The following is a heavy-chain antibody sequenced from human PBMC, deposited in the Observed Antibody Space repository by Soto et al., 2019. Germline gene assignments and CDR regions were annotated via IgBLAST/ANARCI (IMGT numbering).Heavy chain of an antibody. D-gene: IGHD6-19*01. CDR3: SSTSYTSAWYIES. V-gene: IGHV3-49*03. Sequence: GGSLRLSCTTSGFIFGDFAMTWFRQAPGKGLEWVGFIRSKVHGGTAEYAAPVKGRFTISRDDPNSIAYLQMDSLKTEDTAVYYCSSTSYTSAWYIESWGQGTLVTVSS. J-gene: IGHJ5*02. CDR1: GFIFGDFA. CDR2: IRSKVHGGTA.